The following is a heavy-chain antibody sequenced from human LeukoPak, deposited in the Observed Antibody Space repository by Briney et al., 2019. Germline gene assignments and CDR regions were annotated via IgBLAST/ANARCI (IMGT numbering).Heavy chain of an antibody. CDR2: IKQDGSEK. D-gene: IGHD3-10*01. Sequence: GGSLRLSCAASGFTFSSYWMSWVRQAPGKGLEWVANIKQDGSEKYYVDSVKGRFTISRGNAKNSLYLQMNSLRAEDTAVYYCARFRLYYYGSGSYHYFDYWGQGTLVTVSS. J-gene: IGHJ4*02. CDR1: GFTFSSYW. V-gene: IGHV3-7*01. CDR3: ARFRLYYYGSGSYHYFDY.